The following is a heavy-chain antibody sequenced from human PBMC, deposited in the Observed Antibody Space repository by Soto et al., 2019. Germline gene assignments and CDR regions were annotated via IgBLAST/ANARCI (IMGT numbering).Heavy chain of an antibody. V-gene: IGHV3-33*01. D-gene: IGHD6-19*01. Sequence: QVQLVESGGGVVQPGRSLRLSCAASGFTFSSYGMHWVRQAPGKGLEWVAVIWYDGSNKYYADSVKGRFTISRDNSKNTLYLKMNSRSDEDTAVYYCARDRDTSGWYYYGMDVWGQETTVTFSS. J-gene: IGHJ6*02. CDR2: IWYDGSNK. CDR3: ARDRDTSGWYYYGMDV. CDR1: GFTFSSYG.